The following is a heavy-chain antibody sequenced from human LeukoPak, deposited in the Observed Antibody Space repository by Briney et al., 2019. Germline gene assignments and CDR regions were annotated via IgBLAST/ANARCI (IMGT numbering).Heavy chain of an antibody. D-gene: IGHD6-6*01. CDR2: INHSGYT. CDR3: ARHEFGSSSAAFDS. J-gene: IGHJ3*01. CDR1: GGSFSGYL. V-gene: IGHV4-34*01. Sequence: SETLSLTCAVHGGSFSGYLWSWIRQPPGKGLEYIGEINHSGYTTYNPSLKSRVTISVDTSKNQFSLNMISVTAADTAVYYCARHEFGSSSAAFDSWGQGKMDIVSS.